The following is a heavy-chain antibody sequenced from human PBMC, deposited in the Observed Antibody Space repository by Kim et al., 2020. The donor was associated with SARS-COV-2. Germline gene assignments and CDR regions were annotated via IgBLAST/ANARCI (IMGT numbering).Heavy chain of an antibody. CDR3: AKYDYDFWSGALMFDY. D-gene: IGHD3-3*01. CDR2: ISGSGGST. Sequence: GGSLRLSCAASGFTFSSYAMSWVRQAPGKGLEWVSAISGSGGSTYYADSVKGRFTISRDNSKNTLYLQMNSLRAEDTAVYYCAKYDYDFWSGALMFDYWGQGTLVTVSS. V-gene: IGHV3-23*01. J-gene: IGHJ4*02. CDR1: GFTFSSYA.